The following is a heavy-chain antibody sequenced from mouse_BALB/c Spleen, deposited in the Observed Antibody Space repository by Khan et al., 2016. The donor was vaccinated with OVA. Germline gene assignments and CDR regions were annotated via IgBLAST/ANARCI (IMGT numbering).Heavy chain of an antibody. CDR1: GYTFANYW. J-gene: IGHJ2*01. Sequence: QVQLQQSGAELAKPGASVKMSCKASGYTFANYWMHWVKQRPGQGLDWIGYINPSTGYTDYNQKFKDKATLTADKSSSTAYMQLSSLTSEDSAVYSCSRLGSSYGTTFVSWGQGTTLTVSS. CDR2: INPSTGYT. CDR3: SRLGSSYGTTFVS. D-gene: IGHD1-1*01. V-gene: IGHV1-7*01.